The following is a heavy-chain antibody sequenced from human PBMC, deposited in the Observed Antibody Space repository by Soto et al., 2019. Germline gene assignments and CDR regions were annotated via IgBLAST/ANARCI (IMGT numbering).Heavy chain of an antibody. CDR2: IYPGDSDT. D-gene: IGHD6-13*01. CDR3: ARLRSQYSSSWYGSATGMDV. V-gene: IGHV5-51*01. Sequence: GESLKISCKGSGYRFSSYWIAWVRQMPGKGLEWMGIIYPGDSDTRYSPSSEGQVTISADKSNSTAYLQWSSLKASDTAMYYCARLRSQYSSSWYGSATGMDVWGQGTTVTVSS. CDR1: GYRFSSYW. J-gene: IGHJ6*02.